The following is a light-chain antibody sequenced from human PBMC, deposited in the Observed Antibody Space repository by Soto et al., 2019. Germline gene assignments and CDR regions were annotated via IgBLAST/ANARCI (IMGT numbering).Light chain of an antibody. CDR3: QSYDSSLSGSRVV. J-gene: IGLJ2*01. CDR1: SSNIGAGYD. V-gene: IGLV1-40*01. Sequence: QSALTQPPSLSGAPGQRVTISCSGSSSNIGAGYDVHWYQQLPGTAPKLLISGDNNRPSGVPDRFSGSNSGTSASLTITGLQYEDEADYYCQSYDSSLSGSRVVFGGGTKVTVL. CDR2: GDN.